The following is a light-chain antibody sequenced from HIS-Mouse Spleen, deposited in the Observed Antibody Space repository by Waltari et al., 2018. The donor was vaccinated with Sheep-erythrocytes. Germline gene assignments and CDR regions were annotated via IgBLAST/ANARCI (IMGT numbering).Light chain of an antibody. CDR1: SSDVGAYNY. CDR2: DVS. Sequence: QSALTQPRSVSGSPGQSVTISCTGPSSDVGAYNYVSWYQQHPGKAPKLMIYDVSKRPSGVPDRFSGSKSGNTASLTISGLQAEDEADYYCCSYAGSYNHVFGTGTKVTVL. V-gene: IGLV2-11*01. CDR3: CSYAGSYNHV. J-gene: IGLJ1*01.